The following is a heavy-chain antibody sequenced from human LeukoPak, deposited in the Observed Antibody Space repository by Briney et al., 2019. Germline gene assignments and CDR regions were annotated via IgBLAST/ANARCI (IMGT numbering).Heavy chain of an antibody. D-gene: IGHD4-17*01. J-gene: IGHJ5*02. V-gene: IGHV4-61*05. CDR1: GGSISSSRYY. CDR2: IYYSGST. Sequence: HPSETLSLTCSVSGGSISSSRYYWGWIRQPPGKGLEWIGYIYYSGSTNYNPSLKSRVTISVDTSKNQFSLKLSSVTAADTAVYYCARQDYGDYCDAKWFDPWGQGTLVTVSS. CDR3: ARQDYGDYCDAKWFDP.